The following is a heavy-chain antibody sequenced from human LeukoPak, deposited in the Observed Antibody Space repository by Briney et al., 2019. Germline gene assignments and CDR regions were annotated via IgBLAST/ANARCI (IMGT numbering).Heavy chain of an antibody. V-gene: IGHV1-8*01. Sequence: ASVTVSCKASGYTFTSYDINWVRQATGQGLEWMGWMNPNSGNTGYAQKFQGRVTMTRNTSISTAYMELSSLRSEGTAVYYCARGRTIVGASTYWGQGTLVTVSS. CDR1: GYTFTSYD. J-gene: IGHJ4*02. D-gene: IGHD1-26*01. CDR3: ARGRTIVGASTY. CDR2: MNPNSGNT.